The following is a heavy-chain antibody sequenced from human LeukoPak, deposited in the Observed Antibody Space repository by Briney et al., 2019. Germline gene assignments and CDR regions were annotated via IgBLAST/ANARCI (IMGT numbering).Heavy chain of an antibody. Sequence: PSQTLSLTCTVSGGSISSETYYWTWVRQPAGKGLEWIGRIYSSGSTSYNPSLKSRVTISVDTSKNQFSLELNSVTASDTAVYYCARGGRGFDPWGQGTLVTVSS. J-gene: IGHJ5*02. CDR1: GGSISSETYY. CDR3: ARGGRGFDP. CDR2: IYSSGST. V-gene: IGHV4-61*02.